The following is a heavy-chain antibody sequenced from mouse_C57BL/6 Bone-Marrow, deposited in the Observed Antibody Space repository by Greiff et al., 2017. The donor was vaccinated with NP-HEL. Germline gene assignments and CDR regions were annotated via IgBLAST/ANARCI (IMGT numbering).Heavy chain of an antibody. J-gene: IGHJ4*01. CDR1: GYSFTGYY. Sequence: EVQLQQSGPELVKPGASVKISCKASGYSFTGYYMNWVKQSPEKSLEWIGEINPSTGGTTYNQKFKAKATLTVDKSSSTAYMQLKSLTSEDSAVYYCANSMVTTKPYAMDYWGQGTSVTVSS. V-gene: IGHV1-42*01. CDR2: INPSTGGT. D-gene: IGHD2-2*01. CDR3: ANSMVTTKPYAMDY.